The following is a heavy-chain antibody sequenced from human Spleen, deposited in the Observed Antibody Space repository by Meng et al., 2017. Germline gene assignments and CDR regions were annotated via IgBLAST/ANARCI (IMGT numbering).Heavy chain of an antibody. V-gene: IGHV3-49*04. J-gene: IGHJ4*02. CDR2: IRSKAYGGTT. CDR3: TGSVTTVDY. D-gene: IGHD4-17*01. Sequence: GESLKISCAASGFTFSSYAMHWVRQAPGKGLEWVGFIRSKAYGGTTEYAASVKGRFTISRDDSKSIAYLQMNSLKTEDTAVYYCTGSVTTVDYWGQGTLVTVS. CDR1: GFTFSSYA.